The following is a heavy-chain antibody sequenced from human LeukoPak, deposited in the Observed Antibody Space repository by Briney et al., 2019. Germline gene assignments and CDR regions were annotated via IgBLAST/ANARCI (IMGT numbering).Heavy chain of an antibody. V-gene: IGHV3-30*02. CDR1: GFTFSSYG. Sequence: GGSLRLSCAASGFTFSSYGMHWVRQAPGKGLEWVAFIRFDGSYKYHADSVKGRFTISRDNARNSLYLQMNSLRAEDTAVYYCARVYSSSWYSSNDYYFDYWGQGTLVTVSS. CDR3: ARVYSSSWYSSNDYYFDY. D-gene: IGHD6-13*01. J-gene: IGHJ4*02. CDR2: IRFDGSYK.